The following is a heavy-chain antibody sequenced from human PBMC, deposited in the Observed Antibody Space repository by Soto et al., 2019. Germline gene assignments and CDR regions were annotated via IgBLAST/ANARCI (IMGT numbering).Heavy chain of an antibody. V-gene: IGHV1-69*13. CDR1: GGTFSSYA. D-gene: IGHD1-7*01. Sequence: SVKVSCKASGGTFSSYAISWVRQAPGQGLEWMGGIIPIFGTANYAQKFQGRVTITADESTSTAYMELSSLRSEDTAVYYCARDGLTGTITRSIHAFDIWGQGTMVTVPS. J-gene: IGHJ3*02. CDR3: ARDGLTGTITRSIHAFDI. CDR2: IIPIFGTA.